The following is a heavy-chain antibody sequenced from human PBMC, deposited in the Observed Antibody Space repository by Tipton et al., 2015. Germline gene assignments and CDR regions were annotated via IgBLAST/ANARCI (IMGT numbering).Heavy chain of an antibody. CDR3: ASSMPGAGTGDS. D-gene: IGHD6-19*01. Sequence: SLRLSCAASGFTFYTSALSWVRQAPGKGLEWVSAISGRGASTFYADSVKGRFTISRDNSQNTLFLQMNSLRTDDTAVYYCASSMPGAGTGDSWGQGTLVTVSS. V-gene: IGHV3-23*01. CDR2: ISGRGAST. J-gene: IGHJ4*02. CDR1: GFTFYTSA.